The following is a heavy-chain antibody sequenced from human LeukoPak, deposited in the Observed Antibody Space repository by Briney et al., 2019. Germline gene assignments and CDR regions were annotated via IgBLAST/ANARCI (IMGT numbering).Heavy chain of an antibody. Sequence: SLKLSCVVSGFTFSNYEMYWVRQAPGKGLEWVGFIRSKANGGTTEYAASVKGRFSISRDDSKSIAYLQMNSLKTEDTAVYYCTRGRVATIAGADYWGQGTLVTVSS. D-gene: IGHD5-24*01. CDR1: GFTFSNYE. J-gene: IGHJ4*02. CDR3: TRGRVATIAGADY. CDR2: IRSKANGGTT. V-gene: IGHV3-49*04.